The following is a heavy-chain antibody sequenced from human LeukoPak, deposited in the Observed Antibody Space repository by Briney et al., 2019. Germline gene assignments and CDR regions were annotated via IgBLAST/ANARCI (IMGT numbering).Heavy chain of an antibody. CDR3: ARGIAAAGTGGWADFDY. Sequence: SETLSLTCTVSGGSISSYYWSWIRQPPGKGLEWIGYIYYSGSTNYNPSLKSRVTISVDTSKNQFSLKLSSVTAADTAVYYCARGIAAAGTGGWADFDYWGQGTLVTVSS. J-gene: IGHJ4*02. CDR1: GGSISSYY. V-gene: IGHV4-59*01. CDR2: IYYSGST. D-gene: IGHD6-13*01.